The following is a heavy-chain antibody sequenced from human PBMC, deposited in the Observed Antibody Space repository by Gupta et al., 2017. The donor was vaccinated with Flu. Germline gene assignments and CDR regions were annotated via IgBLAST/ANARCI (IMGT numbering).Heavy chain of an antibody. Sequence: GEGVGWIRQPPGEALEWLVIIYWDDDKRYSPSLKSRLTITKDTSKNQVVLTMTNMDPVDTXTXYCVHYXSDSSAFYYFMDVWGKGTTVTVSS. V-gene: IGHV2-5*02. CDR1: GEG. CDR3: VHYXSDSSAFYYFMDV. CDR2: IYWDDDK. D-gene: IGHD3-22*01. J-gene: IGHJ6*03.